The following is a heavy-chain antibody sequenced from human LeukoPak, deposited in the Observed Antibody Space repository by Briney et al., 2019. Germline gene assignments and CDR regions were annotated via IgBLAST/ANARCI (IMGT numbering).Heavy chain of an antibody. Sequence: SETLSLTCTVSGGSISSYYWSWIRQPPGKGLEWIGYVYYSGTTNYNPSLKRRVTISVDTSKNHFSLRLNSVTAADTAVYYCARELRFGELYSSCWFDPWGQGTLVTVSS. CDR3: ARELRFGELYSSCWFDP. CDR2: VYYSGTT. CDR1: GGSISSYY. D-gene: IGHD3-10*01. J-gene: IGHJ5*02. V-gene: IGHV4-59*01.